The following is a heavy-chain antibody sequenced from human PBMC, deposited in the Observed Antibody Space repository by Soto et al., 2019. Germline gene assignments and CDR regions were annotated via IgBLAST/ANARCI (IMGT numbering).Heavy chain of an antibody. V-gene: IGHV1-2*04. CDR3: ARSSMVRGGTLPSDY. D-gene: IGHD3-10*01. J-gene: IGHJ4*02. CDR2: INPNSGGT. CDR1: GYTFTGYY. Sequence: ASVKVSCEASGYTFTGYYMHWVRQAPGQGLEWMGWINPNSGGTNYAQKFQGWVTMTRDTSISTAYMELSRLRSDDTAVYYCARSSMVRGGTLPSDYWGQGTLVTVSS.